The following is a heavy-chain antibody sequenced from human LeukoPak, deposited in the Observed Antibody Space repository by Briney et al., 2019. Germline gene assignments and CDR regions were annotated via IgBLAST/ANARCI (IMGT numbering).Heavy chain of an antibody. CDR1: SGSMNSYY. V-gene: IGHV4-59*01. D-gene: IGHD3-10*01. Sequence: SETLSLTCTVSSGSMNSYYWSWIRQPPGKGLEWFAYMYYTGSTNYNPSLRSRVTISVDTSKNQFSLTLSSVTAADTAVYYCARVKGSGSYFAFDIWGQGTMVTVSS. CDR3: ARVKGSGSYFAFDI. CDR2: MYYTGST. J-gene: IGHJ3*02.